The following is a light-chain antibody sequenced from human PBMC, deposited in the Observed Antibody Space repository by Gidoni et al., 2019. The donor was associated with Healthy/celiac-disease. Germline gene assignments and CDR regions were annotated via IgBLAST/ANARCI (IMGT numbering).Light chain of an antibody. CDR3: QQYNNWPPLT. J-gene: IGKJ4*01. Sequence: EIVMTQSPATLSVSPGERATLTCRASQSVSSILAWYQQTPGQAPRLISYGASTRATGIPARFSGSGSGTEFTLTISSLQSEYFAVYYCQQYNNWPPLTFGGGTKVEIK. CDR1: QSVSSI. V-gene: IGKV3-15*01. CDR2: GAS.